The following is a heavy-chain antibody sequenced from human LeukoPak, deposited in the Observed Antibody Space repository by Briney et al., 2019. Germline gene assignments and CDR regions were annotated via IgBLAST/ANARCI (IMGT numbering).Heavy chain of an antibody. V-gene: IGHV3-21*06. CDR1: GFTFSTYS. CDR3: ARDRDVPAIGMDV. CDR2: ISSSSSYM. Sequence: GGSLRLSCAASGFTFSTYSMNWVRQAPGKGLEWVSSISSSSSYMYYADSVKGRFTISRDNAKNSLYLQMNSLRAEDTAVYYCARDRDVPAIGMDVWGQGTTVTVSS. J-gene: IGHJ6*02.